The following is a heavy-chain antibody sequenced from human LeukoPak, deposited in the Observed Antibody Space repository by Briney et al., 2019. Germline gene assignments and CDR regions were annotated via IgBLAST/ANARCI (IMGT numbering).Heavy chain of an antibody. D-gene: IGHD5/OR15-5a*01. J-gene: IGHJ4*02. Sequence: SQTLSLTCTVSGGSISSGSYYWSWIRQPAGKGLEWIGRIYTSGSTNYNPSLKSRVTISVDTSKNQFSLKLSSVTAADTAVNYCARESLEGYFDYWGQGTLVTVSS. CDR2: IYTSGST. V-gene: IGHV4-61*02. CDR1: GGSISSGSYY. CDR3: ARESLEGYFDY.